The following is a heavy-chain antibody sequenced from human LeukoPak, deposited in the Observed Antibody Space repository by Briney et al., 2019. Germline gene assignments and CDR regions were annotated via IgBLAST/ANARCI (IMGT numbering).Heavy chain of an antibody. Sequence: GGSLRLSCAASGFRLNDYYMSWIRQAPGKGLEWISYITSSGSTYYSDSVEGRFTISRDAASKSLYLQMNSLRAEDTAVYFCTRDQDAGYALGYWGQGTLVTVSS. CDR3: TRDQDAGYALGY. D-gene: IGHD5-12*01. CDR2: ITSSGST. J-gene: IGHJ4*02. CDR1: GFRLNDYY. V-gene: IGHV3-11*01.